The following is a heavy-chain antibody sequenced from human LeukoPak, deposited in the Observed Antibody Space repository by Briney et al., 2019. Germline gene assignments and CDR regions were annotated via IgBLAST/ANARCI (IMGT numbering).Heavy chain of an antibody. V-gene: IGHV6-1*01. CDR3: ARGWLRSSFDL. CDR1: GDSVSSNSVA. CDR2: TYYSSKWYN. J-gene: IGHJ4*02. Sequence: SQTLSLTCAISGDSVSSNSVAWNWIRQSPSRGLEWLGTTYYSSKWYNDYAVSVKGRVTINPDTSKNQFPLQLSSVTPEDTAGYYCARGWLRSSFDLWGQGTLVTASS. D-gene: IGHD5-12*01.